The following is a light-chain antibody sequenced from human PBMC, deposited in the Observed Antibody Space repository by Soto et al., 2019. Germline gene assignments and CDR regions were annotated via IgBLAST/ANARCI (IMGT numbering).Light chain of an antibody. CDR2: DDD. Sequence: QSVLTQPPSVSAAPGQKVTISCSGSSSNIGNHFVSWYQQVPGTAPTLLIYDDDKRPSGIPDRFSGSKSGTSATLGITGLQSGDEADYYCGAWDGSLSTGVFGGGTKLTFL. CDR3: GAWDGSLSTGV. CDR1: SSNIGNHF. V-gene: IGLV1-51*01. J-gene: IGLJ3*02.